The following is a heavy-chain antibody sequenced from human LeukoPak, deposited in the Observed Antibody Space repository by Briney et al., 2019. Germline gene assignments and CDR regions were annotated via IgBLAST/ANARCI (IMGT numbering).Heavy chain of an antibody. D-gene: IGHD1-7*01. CDR3: ASLTGTDFDY. V-gene: IGHV1-8*01. J-gene: IGHJ4*02. CDR1: GCTFTSYD. Sequence: GASVKVSCKASGCTFTSYDINWVRQATGQGLEWMGWMNPNSGNTSYAQKFQGRVTMTRNTSISTAYMELSSLRSEDTAVYYCASLTGTDFDYWGQGTLVTVSS. CDR2: MNPNSGNT.